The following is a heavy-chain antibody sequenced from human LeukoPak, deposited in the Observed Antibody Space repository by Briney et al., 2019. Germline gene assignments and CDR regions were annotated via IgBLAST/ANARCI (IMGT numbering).Heavy chain of an antibody. CDR1: GYTLTELS. CDR2: FDPEDGET. D-gene: IGHD3-22*01. J-gene: IGHJ5*02. V-gene: IGHV1-24*01. Sequence: ASVTVSCKVSGYTLTELSIHWVRQAPGEGLEWMGSFDPEDGETISAQKFQGRVTMTEDTSTDTAYMELSSLRSEDTAVYYCARGVHVRKYDSNDNCFDPWGQGTLVTVSS. CDR3: ARGVHVRKYDSNDNCFDP.